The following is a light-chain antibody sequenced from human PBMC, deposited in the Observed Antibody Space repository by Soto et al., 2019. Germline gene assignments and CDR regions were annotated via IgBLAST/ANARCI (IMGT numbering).Light chain of an antibody. V-gene: IGKV1-5*03. CDR3: QHYKDYSWT. Sequence: DIHLTQSPSTLSASVGDRINITCRASQSISRWLDWYQQKPGKAPKLLIYTTSSLESGVPSSFSGSGSGTEFTLTISSLQPDDFATYYCQHYKDYSWTFGQGTKVEIK. J-gene: IGKJ1*01. CDR1: QSISRW. CDR2: TTS.